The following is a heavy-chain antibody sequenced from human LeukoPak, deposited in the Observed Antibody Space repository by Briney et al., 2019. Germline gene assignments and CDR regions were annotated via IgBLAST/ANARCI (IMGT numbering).Heavy chain of an antibody. Sequence: GGTLRLSCAASGLTFSSYGMSWVRQAPGKGLEWVSAISGSGGSTYYADSVKGRFTISRDNSKNILFLQMSSLRVEDTAIYYCAKDSRLLRGVVTTAFDSWGQGTLVTVSS. V-gene: IGHV3-23*01. CDR3: AKDSRLLRGVVTTAFDS. CDR2: ISGSGGST. D-gene: IGHD3-3*01. J-gene: IGHJ4*02. CDR1: GLTFSSYG.